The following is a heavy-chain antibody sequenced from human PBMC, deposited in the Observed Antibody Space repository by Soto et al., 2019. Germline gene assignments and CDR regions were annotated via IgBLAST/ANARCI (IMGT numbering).Heavy chain of an antibody. Sequence: SETLSLTCTVCGGSINSGDYYWSWIRQPPXKGLEWIGYIYYSGSTYHNPSLKSRINISVDTSKNQFSLKLSSVTAADTAVYYCATVPTYYYDRSGYANAFDMWGQGTMVTVS. CDR3: ATVPTYYYDRSGYANAFDM. D-gene: IGHD3-22*01. CDR1: GGSINSGDYY. CDR2: IYYSGST. V-gene: IGHV4-30-4*01. J-gene: IGHJ3*02.